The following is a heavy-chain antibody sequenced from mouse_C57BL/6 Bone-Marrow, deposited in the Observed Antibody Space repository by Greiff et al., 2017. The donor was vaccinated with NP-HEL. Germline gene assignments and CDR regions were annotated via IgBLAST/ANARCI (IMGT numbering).Heavy chain of an antibody. CDR3: ARWDYDRKCNYAMDY. D-gene: IGHD2-4*01. CDR1: GFTFSDYG. Sequence: EVKLVESGGGLVKPGGSLKLSCAASGFTFSDYGMHWVRQAPEKGLEWVAYISSGSSTIYYADTVKGRFTISRDNANNTLFLQMTRLRSEDTAMYYCARWDYDRKCNYAMDYWGQGTSVTVSS. J-gene: IGHJ4*01. CDR2: ISSGSSTI. V-gene: IGHV5-17*01.